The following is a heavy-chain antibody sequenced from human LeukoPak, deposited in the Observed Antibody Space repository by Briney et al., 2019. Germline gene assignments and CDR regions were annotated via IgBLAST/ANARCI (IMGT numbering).Heavy chain of an antibody. CDR3: ARDVFGGSYPSDLGY. Sequence: GRSLRLSCAASGFTFSSYAMHWVRQAPGKGLEWVAVISYDGSNKYYADSVKGRFTISRDNAKNSLYLQMNSLRAEDTAVYYCARDVFGGSYPSDLGYWGQGTLVTVSS. V-gene: IGHV3-30-3*01. CDR2: ISYDGSNK. J-gene: IGHJ4*02. CDR1: GFTFSSYA. D-gene: IGHD1-26*01.